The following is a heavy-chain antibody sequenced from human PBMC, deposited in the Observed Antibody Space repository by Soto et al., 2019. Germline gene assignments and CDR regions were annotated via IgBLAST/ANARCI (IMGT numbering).Heavy chain of an antibody. Sequence: GGSLRLSCASSGLTFSSYWMSWVRQAPGKGLEWVANIKQDGSEKYYVDSVKGRFTISRDNAKKSVYLQMNSLRAEDTAVYYCATSFLAYWGQGTLVTVSS. V-gene: IGHV3-7*01. CDR1: GLTFSSYW. D-gene: IGHD6-6*01. CDR3: ATSFLAY. CDR2: IKQDGSEK. J-gene: IGHJ4*02.